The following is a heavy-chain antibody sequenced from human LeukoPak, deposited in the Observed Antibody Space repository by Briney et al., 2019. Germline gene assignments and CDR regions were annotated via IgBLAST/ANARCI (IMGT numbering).Heavy chain of an antibody. CDR1: GXTFSNYA. CDR2: ISFDGSGK. V-gene: IGHV3-30*03. CDR3: ASRFEWLSSFDY. J-gene: IGHJ4*02. Sequence: GGSLRLSCAASGXTFSNYAVHWVRQAPGKGLEWVSLISFDGSGKYYIDSVKGRFTISRDNSKNTLYLQMNSLRAEDTAVYYCASRFEWLSSFDYWGQGTLVTVSS. D-gene: IGHD3-3*01.